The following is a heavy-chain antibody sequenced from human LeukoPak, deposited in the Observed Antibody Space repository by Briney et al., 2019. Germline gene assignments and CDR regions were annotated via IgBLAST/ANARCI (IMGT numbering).Heavy chain of an antibody. J-gene: IGHJ4*02. CDR2: INPSGGST. CDR3: ARAGRFLEWLFSR. D-gene: IGHD3-3*01. CDR1: GYTFTSYY. V-gene: IGHV1-46*01. Sequence: ASVKVSCKASGYTFTSYYMHWVRQAPGQGLEWMGIINPSGGSTSYAQKFQGRVTMTRDTSTSTVYMELSRLRSDDTAVYYCARAGRFLEWLFSRWGQGTLVTVSS.